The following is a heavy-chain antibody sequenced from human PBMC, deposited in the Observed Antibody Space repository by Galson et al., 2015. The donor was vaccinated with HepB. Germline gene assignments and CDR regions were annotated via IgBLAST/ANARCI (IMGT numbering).Heavy chain of an antibody. J-gene: IGHJ6*03. CDR2: ISYDGSNK. CDR3: ARDNWNYVGRFYYYYYYMDV. V-gene: IGHV3-30-3*01. CDR1: GFTFSSYA. D-gene: IGHD1-7*01. Sequence: SLRLSCAASGFTFSSYAMHWVRQAPGKGLEWVAVISYDGSNKYYADSVKGRFTISRDNSKNTLYLQMNSLRAEDTAVYYCARDNWNYVGRFYYYYYYMDVWGKGTTVTVSS.